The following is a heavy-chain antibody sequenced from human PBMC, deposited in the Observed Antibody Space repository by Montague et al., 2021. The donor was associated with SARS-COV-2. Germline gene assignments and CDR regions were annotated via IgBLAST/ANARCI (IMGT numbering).Heavy chain of an antibody. CDR3: ARDGYSSGWNGLHWFDP. J-gene: IGHJ5*02. CDR1: IGSISSGGYY. D-gene: IGHD6-25*01. Sequence: TLSLTCTVSIGSISSGGYYWSWIRQPAGKGLEWIGRIYTSGSTNYXXXLKSRVTISVDTSKNQFSLKLSSVTAADTAVYYCARDGYSSGWNGLHWFDPWGQGTLVTVSS. V-gene: IGHV4-61*02. CDR2: IYTSGST.